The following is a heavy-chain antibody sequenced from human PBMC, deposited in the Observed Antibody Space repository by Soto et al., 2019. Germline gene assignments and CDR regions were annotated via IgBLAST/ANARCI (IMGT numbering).Heavy chain of an antibody. Sequence: GGSLRLSCAASGFTFSSYGMHWVRQAPGKGLEWVAVIWYDGSNKYYADSVKGRFTISRDNSKNTLYLKMNSLRAEDTAVYYCAREGDYYDSSGYDYYFDYWGQGTLVTVSS. V-gene: IGHV3-33*01. J-gene: IGHJ4*02. CDR2: IWYDGSNK. D-gene: IGHD3-22*01. CDR3: AREGDYYDSSGYDYYFDY. CDR1: GFTFSSYG.